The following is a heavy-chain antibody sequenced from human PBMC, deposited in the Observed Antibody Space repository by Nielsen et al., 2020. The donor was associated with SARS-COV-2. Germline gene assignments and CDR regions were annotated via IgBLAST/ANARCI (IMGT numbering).Heavy chain of an antibody. CDR2: IYYSGST. CDR1: GGSISSYY. V-gene: IGHV4-59*01. J-gene: IGHJ4*02. Sequence: SETLSLTCTVSGGSISSYYWSWIRQPPGKRLEWIGYIYYSGSTSYNPSLKSRVTISVDTSKNQFSLKLSSVTAADTAVYYCASCHRLSSRFHFDYWGQGTLVTVSS. CDR3: ASCHRLSSRFHFDY.